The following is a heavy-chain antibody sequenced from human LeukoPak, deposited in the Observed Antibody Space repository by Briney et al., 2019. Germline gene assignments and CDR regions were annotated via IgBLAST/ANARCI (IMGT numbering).Heavy chain of an antibody. CDR3: AGYSSSSIDY. V-gene: IGHV3-48*03. D-gene: IGHD6-6*01. CDR1: GFTFSSYE. CDR2: ISSSGSTI. J-gene: IGHJ4*02. Sequence: GGSLRLSCAASGFTFSSYEMNWLRQAPGKGRAWVSYISSSGSTIYYADSVKGRFTISRDNAKNALYLQMNSLSAEDTAVYYCAGYSSSSIDYWGQGTLVTVSS.